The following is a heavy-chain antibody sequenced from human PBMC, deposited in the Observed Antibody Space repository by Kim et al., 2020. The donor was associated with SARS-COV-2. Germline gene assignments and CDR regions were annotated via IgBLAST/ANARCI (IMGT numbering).Heavy chain of an antibody. D-gene: IGHD2-2*01. Sequence: SETLSLTCTVSGGSISNYYWNWIRQPPGKELEWMGYIFYSGTTNYNPSLKSRVTISLDTSKNQFSLKLTSVTAADTAVYFCARGGTNQLAQVWGPGTLV. CDR1: GGSISNYY. CDR3: ARGGTNQLAQV. J-gene: IGHJ4*02. CDR2: IFYSGTT. V-gene: IGHV4-59*13.